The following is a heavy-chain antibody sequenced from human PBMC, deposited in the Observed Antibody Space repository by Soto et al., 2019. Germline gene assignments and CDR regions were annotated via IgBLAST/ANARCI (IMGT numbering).Heavy chain of an antibody. V-gene: IGHV4-34*01. Sequence: SETLSLTCAVYGGSFSGSYWSWIRQPPGKGLEWIGEINHSGSTNYNPSLKSRVTISVDTSKNQFSLKLSSVPAADTAVYYCARGPSMQLWELLPGLDYWGQGTLVTVSS. CDR2: INHSGST. J-gene: IGHJ4*02. CDR1: GGSFSGSY. CDR3: ARGPSMQLWELLPGLDY. D-gene: IGHD1-26*01.